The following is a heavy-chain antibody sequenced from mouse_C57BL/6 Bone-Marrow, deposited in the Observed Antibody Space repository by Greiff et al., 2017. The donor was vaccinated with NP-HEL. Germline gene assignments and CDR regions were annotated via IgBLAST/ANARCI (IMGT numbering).Heavy chain of an antibody. V-gene: IGHV2-6-1*01. D-gene: IGHD2-2*01. CDR3: ARQGYGGYYYAMDY. Sequence: QVQLKESGPGLVAPSQSLSITCTVSGFSLTSYGVHWVRQPPGKGLEWLVVIWSDGSTTYNSALKSRLSISKDNSKSQVFLKMNSLQTDDTAMYYCARQGYGGYYYAMDYWGQGTSVTVSS. CDR1: GFSLTSYG. J-gene: IGHJ4*01. CDR2: IWSDGST.